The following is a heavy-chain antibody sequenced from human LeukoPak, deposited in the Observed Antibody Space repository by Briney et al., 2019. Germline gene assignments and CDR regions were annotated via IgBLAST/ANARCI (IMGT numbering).Heavy chain of an antibody. V-gene: IGHV3-21*01. CDR3: ARVIIAHCSGGSCYEYYYDSSGYYWGDY. CDR2: ISSSSSYI. D-gene: IGHD3-22*01. Sequence: GGSLRLSCAASGFTFSSYSMNWVRQAPGKGLEWVSSISSSSSYIYYADSVKGRFTISRDNAKNSLYLQMNSLRAEDTAVYYCARVIIAHCSGGSCYEYYYDSSGYYWGDYWGQGTLVAVSS. J-gene: IGHJ4*02. CDR1: GFTFSSYS.